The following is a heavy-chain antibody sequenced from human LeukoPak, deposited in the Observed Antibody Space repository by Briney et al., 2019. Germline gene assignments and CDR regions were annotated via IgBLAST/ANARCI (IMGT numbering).Heavy chain of an antibody. CDR2: IKQDGSEK. Sequence: PGGSLRLSCAASGFTFRSYRMSWVRQAPGEGLEWVANIKQDGSEKYYVDSVKGRFTISRDNAKNSLYLQMNSLRAEDTAVYYCARGGIVGAIWFDPWGQGTLVTVSS. CDR1: GFTFRSYR. D-gene: IGHD1-26*01. V-gene: IGHV3-7*01. CDR3: ARGGIVGAIWFDP. J-gene: IGHJ5*02.